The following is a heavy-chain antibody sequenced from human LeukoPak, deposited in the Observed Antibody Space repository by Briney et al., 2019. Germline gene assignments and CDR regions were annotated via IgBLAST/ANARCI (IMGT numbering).Heavy chain of an antibody. D-gene: IGHD6-13*01. CDR3: AKDRIAAAAPKAFDP. V-gene: IGHV3-7*03. CDR1: GFTFSNSW. Sequence: PGGSLRLSCEASGFTFSNSWMTWVRQTPGKGPEWVANIKTDGSEKYYVDSVRGRFTISRDNAKNSLYLQMNSLRAEDTAVYYCAKDRIAAAAPKAFDPWGQGTLVTVSS. J-gene: IGHJ5*02. CDR2: IKTDGSEK.